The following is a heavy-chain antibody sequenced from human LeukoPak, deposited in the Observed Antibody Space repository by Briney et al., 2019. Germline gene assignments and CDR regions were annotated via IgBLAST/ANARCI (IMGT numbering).Heavy chain of an antibody. Sequence: SETLSLTCDVSGGSIRSYYWGWVRQPAGKGLEWIGRIYTTGTTNFNPSLKSRLTMSVDTSKNQFSLNLTSVTAADTVVYFCARQGYTAAYYFLDFWSPGTLVTVSS. CDR3: ARQGYTAAYYFLDF. J-gene: IGHJ4*02. CDR1: GGSIRSYY. V-gene: IGHV4-4*07. CDR2: IYTTGTT. D-gene: IGHD2/OR15-2a*01.